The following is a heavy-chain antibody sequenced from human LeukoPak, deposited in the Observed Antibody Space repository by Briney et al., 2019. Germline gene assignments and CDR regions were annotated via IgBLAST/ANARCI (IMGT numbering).Heavy chain of an antibody. CDR2: ISYSGGST. Sequence: PGGTLRLSCEASGFTFSTYGMSWVRQAPGKGLEWVSAISYSGGSTYYADSVKGRFTISRDNGKNSLYLQMNRLRAEDTAVYYCARPRGCGSSRCNNFDYWGQGTLVTVSS. CDR3: ARPRGCGSSRCNNFDY. J-gene: IGHJ4*02. D-gene: IGHD2-2*01. CDR1: GFTFSTYG. V-gene: IGHV3-23*01.